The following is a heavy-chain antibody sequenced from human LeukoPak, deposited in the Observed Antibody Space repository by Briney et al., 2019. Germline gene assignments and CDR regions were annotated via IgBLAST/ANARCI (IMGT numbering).Heavy chain of an antibody. CDR3: ARGLATILNYYAMDV. J-gene: IGHJ6*02. CDR1: GFTVSSNY. CDR2: IYSGGST. V-gene: IGHV3-53*01. Sequence: GGSLRLSCAASGFTVSSNYMNWVRQTPGKGLEWVSVIYSGGSTYYADSVKGRFTISRDNSKNTLYLQMNSLRAEDTAVYYCARGLATILNYYAMDVWGQGTTVTVSS. D-gene: IGHD5-12*01.